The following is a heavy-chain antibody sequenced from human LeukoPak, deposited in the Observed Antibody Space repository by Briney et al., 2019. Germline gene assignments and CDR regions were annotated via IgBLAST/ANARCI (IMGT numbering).Heavy chain of an antibody. J-gene: IGHJ4*02. V-gene: IGHV3-64*01. CDR3: ARVPGYCTNGVCSEYYFDY. CDR2: ISSNGGST. CDR1: GFTFSSYA. Sequence: GGSLRLSCAASGFTFSSYAMHWVRQAPGKGLEYVSAISSNGGSTYYANSVKGRFTISRDNSKNTLYLQMGSLRAEDMAVYYCARVPGYCTNGVCSEYYFDYWGQGTLVTVSS. D-gene: IGHD2-8*01.